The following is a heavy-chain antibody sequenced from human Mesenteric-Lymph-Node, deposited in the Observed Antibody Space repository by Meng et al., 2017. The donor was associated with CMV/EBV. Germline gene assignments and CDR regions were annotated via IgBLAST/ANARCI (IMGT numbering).Heavy chain of an antibody. D-gene: IGHD3-22*01. CDR1: GYTFTSYG. Sequence: ASVKVSCTASGYTFTSYGISWVRQAPGQGLEWMGWISAYNGNTNYAQKLQGRVTMTTDTSTSTAYMELRSLGSDDTAVYYCARDLPYMIPSPYYYDSSGYSPIDYWGQGTLVTVSS. CDR3: ARDLPYMIPSPYYYDSSGYSPIDY. CDR2: ISAYNGNT. V-gene: IGHV1-18*01. J-gene: IGHJ4*02.